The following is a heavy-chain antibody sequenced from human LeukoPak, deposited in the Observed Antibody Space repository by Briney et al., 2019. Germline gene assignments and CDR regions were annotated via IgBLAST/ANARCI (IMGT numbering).Heavy chain of an antibody. Sequence: SETLSLTSTVSGGSISSSSYYWGWIRQPPGKGLEWIGSIYYTGSTYYSASLESRVTISVDTPKNQFSLKLSSVTAADTAVYYCARHFSSGWVYYSGMDVWGQGTTVAVSS. CDR3: ARHFSSGWVYYSGMDV. CDR1: GGSISSSSYY. J-gene: IGHJ6*02. D-gene: IGHD6-19*01. CDR2: IYYTGST. V-gene: IGHV4-39*01.